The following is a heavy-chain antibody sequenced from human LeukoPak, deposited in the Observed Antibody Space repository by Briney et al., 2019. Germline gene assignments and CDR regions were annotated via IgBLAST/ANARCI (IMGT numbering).Heavy chain of an antibody. Sequence: GGSLRLSCAVSGFTFRSYAMTWVRQAPGTGLEWVSGISGTSTITYYADSVRGRFTISRDNSRNTLYLQMNSLRAEDTALYYCAKVLSAAPDNWFDSWGQGTLVIVSS. V-gene: IGHV3-23*01. CDR3: AKVLSAAPDNWFDS. CDR1: GFTFRSYA. CDR2: ISGTSTIT. D-gene: IGHD2-2*01. J-gene: IGHJ5*01.